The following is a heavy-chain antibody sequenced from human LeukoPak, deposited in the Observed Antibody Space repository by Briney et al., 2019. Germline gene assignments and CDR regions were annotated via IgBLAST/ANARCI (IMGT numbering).Heavy chain of an antibody. J-gene: IGHJ4*02. V-gene: IGHV3-30*02. CDR3: AKDLSNVLRYFDWWY. D-gene: IGHD3-9*01. Sequence: GGSLRLSCAASGFTFSNYGMHWVRQAPGKGLEWVAFIRYDGRNKYYADSVKGRFTISRDNSKNTLYLQMNSLRAEDTAVYYCAKDLSNVLRYFDWWYWGQGTLVTVSS. CDR2: IRYDGRNK. CDR1: GFTFSNYG.